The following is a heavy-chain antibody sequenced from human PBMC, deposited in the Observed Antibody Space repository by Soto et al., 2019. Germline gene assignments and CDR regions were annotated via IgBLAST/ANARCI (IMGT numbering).Heavy chain of an antibody. J-gene: IGHJ6*02. V-gene: IGHV1-69*08. CDR1: GTIFSSYT. CDR2: IIPILGET. CDR3: ARGLGGRMDD. D-gene: IGHD3-16*01. Sequence: QVQLVQSAAEVKKPGSSVRVSCKASGTIFSSYTISWVRQAPGQGLEWMGRIIPILGETNSAQKFQGRVTLTADKSTNTAYMELNSLRLEDTAVYYCARGLGGRMDDWGQGTTVTVSS.